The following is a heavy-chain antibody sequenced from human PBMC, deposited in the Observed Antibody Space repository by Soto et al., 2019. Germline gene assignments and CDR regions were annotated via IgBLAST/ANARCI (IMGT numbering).Heavy chain of an antibody. Sequence: GGSLRLSCTASGFIFRNYVMTWVRQAPGKGLEWVSSIIGSGGTTYYTDSVKGRFTISRDNSKNTLYLEMSSLRAEDTAVYFCTSRVFPAYWGQGNLVTVS. CDR3: TSRVFPAY. D-gene: IGHD2-21*01. V-gene: IGHV3-23*01. CDR2: IIGSGGTT. J-gene: IGHJ4*02. CDR1: GFIFRNYV.